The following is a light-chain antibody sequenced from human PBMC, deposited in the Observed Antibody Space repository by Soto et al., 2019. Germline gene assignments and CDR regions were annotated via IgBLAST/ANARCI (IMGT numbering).Light chain of an antibody. CDR2: DAS. V-gene: IGKV3-11*01. CDR1: QSVSSY. Sequence: EIVLTQSPATLSLSPGERATLSCRASQSVSSYLAWYQQKPGQAPRLLIYDASNMATGIPARFSGSGSGTYFTLTISSLEPEDFAIYYCQQRSNWPPVTFGGGTKVEIK. J-gene: IGKJ4*01. CDR3: QQRSNWPPVT.